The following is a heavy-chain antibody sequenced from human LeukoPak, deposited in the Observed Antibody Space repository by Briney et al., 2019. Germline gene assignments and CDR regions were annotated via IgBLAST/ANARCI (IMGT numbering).Heavy chain of an antibody. Sequence: GGSLRLSCAASGFTFSNYGMSWVRQAPGKGLEWVSAISGSGGSTYYANSVKGRFTISRDNSKNTLYLQMGSLRAEDMAVYYCARGSDSTFDYWGQGTLVTVSS. CDR2: ISGSGGST. D-gene: IGHD2/OR15-2a*01. J-gene: IGHJ4*02. CDR3: ARGSDSTFDY. V-gene: IGHV3-64*01. CDR1: GFTFSNYG.